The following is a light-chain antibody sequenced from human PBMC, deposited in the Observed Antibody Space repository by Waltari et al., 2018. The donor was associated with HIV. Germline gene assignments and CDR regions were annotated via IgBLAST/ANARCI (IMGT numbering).Light chain of an antibody. J-gene: IGLJ3*02. V-gene: IGLV1-51*01. CDR2: DND. Sequence: QSILTQPPSVSAAPGQKVTISCSRSSSNLGHEYVSWYQHLPGAAPKLVIYDNDKRPSGSPDRFSGSKSGASATLVITGLQTGDEGDYYCGTWDSSLNAGVFGGGTKLTVL. CDR3: GTWDSSLNAGV. CDR1: SSNLGHEY.